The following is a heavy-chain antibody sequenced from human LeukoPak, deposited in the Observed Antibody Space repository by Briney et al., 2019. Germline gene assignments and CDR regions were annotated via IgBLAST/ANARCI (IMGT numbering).Heavy chain of an antibody. D-gene: IGHD1-1*01. J-gene: IGHJ4*02. V-gene: IGHV3-33*01. Sequence: GGSLRLSCAASGFTFSSYGMHWVRQAPGKGLEWVAVIWYDGSNKYYADSVKGRFTISRDNSKNTLYLQMNSLRAEDTAVYYCARDWNDDYFDYWGRGTLVTVSS. CDR1: GFTFSSYG. CDR3: ARDWNDDYFDY. CDR2: IWYDGSNK.